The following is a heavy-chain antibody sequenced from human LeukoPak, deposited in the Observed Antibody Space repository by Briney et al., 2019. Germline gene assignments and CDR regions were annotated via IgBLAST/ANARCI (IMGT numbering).Heavy chain of an antibody. CDR2: INHSGST. V-gene: IGHV4-34*01. CDR1: GGSFSGYY. J-gene: IGHJ6*03. D-gene: IGHD3-10*01. CDR3: ARGFYGSSPAIDAPTGAYYYMDV. Sequence: PSETLSLTCAVYGGSFSGYYWSWIRQPPGKGLEWIGEINHSGSTNYNPSLKSRVTISVDTSKNQFSLKLSSVTAADTAVYYCARGFYGSSPAIDAPTGAYYYMDVWGKGTTVTVSS.